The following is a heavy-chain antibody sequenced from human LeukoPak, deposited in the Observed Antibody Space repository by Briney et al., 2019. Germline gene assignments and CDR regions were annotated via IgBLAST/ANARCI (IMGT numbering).Heavy chain of an antibody. V-gene: IGHV1-46*01. J-gene: IGHJ4*02. D-gene: IGHD3-10*01. CDR2: INPSGGTT. CDR3: ARGQGNRLLWVGESLSNINPLDY. CDR1: GYTFTSYH. Sequence: ASVKVSCKASGYTFTSYHMHWVRQAPGQGLEWMGIINPSGGTTNYAQKFRGRVTMTRDMSTSTVYMELRSLRSDDTAVYYCARGQGNRLLWVGESLSNINPLDYWGQGTLVTVSS.